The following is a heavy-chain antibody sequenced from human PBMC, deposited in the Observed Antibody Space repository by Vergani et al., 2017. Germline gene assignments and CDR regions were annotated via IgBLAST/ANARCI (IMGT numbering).Heavy chain of an antibody. D-gene: IGHD3-16*01. Sequence: QVQLQESGPGLVKPSQTLSLTCTVSGGSISSGSYYWSWIRQPAGKGLEWIGRIYTSGSTNYNPSLKSRVTISVDTSKNQFSLKLSSVTAADTAVYYCARGTYYDYVWGSYYYYGMDVWGQGP. CDR3: ARGTYYDYVWGSYYYYGMDV. V-gene: IGHV4-61*02. CDR1: GGSISSGSYY. J-gene: IGHJ6*02. CDR2: IYTSGST.